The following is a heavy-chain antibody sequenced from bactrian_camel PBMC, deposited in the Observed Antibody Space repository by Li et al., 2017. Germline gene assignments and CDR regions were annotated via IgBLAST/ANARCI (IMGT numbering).Heavy chain of an antibody. V-gene: IGHV3S60*01. Sequence: HVQLVESGGGSVQAGGSLRLSCVASGYSVVSGCMGWFRQAPGKEREPVARINSGGSITTYAASVRGRATISKDNAKNTLFMLMNSLDPEDTAMYYCAASRLFSCSARQDDYAYWGQGTQVTVS. CDR3: AASRLFSCSARQDDYAY. CDR1: GYSVVSGC. CDR2: INSGGSIT. D-gene: IGHD4*01. J-gene: IGHJ4*01.